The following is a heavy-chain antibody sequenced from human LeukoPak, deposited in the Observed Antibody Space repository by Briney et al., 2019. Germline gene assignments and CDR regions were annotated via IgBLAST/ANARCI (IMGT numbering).Heavy chain of an antibody. CDR1: GASISSYY. CDR2: IYYSGSI. V-gene: IGHV4-59*01. Sequence: SETLSLTCTVSGASISSYYWSWIRQPPGKGVEWIGDIYYSGSIKYNPSLKSRVTMSVDTSKNQFSLKLSSVTAADTAIYYCARENPSGYYNRPIDYWGQGTLVTVSS. CDR3: ARENPSGYYNRPIDY. D-gene: IGHD3-22*01. J-gene: IGHJ4*02.